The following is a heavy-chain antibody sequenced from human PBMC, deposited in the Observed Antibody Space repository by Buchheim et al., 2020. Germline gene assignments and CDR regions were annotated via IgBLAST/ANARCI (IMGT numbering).Heavy chain of an antibody. J-gene: IGHJ5*02. V-gene: IGHV4-59*08. CDR2: IYYSGST. CDR3: ARLWYSSSSLAYYWFDP. D-gene: IGHD6-6*01. CDR1: GGSISSYY. Sequence: QVQLQESGPGLVKPSETLSLTCTVSGGSISSYYWSWIRQPPGKGLEWIGYIYYSGSTNYNPSPKSRVTISVDTSKNQFSLKLSSVTAADTAVYYCARLWYSSSSLAYYWFDPWGQGTL.